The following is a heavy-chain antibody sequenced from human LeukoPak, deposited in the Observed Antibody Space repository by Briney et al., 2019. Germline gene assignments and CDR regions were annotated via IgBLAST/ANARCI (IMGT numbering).Heavy chain of an antibody. Sequence: ASVKVSCKASGYTFTSYGIGWGRQAPGQGLEWLGWISAYNGNTNYAQKLQGRVTMTTDTSTSTAYMELRSLRSDDTAVYYCARDSTPDYGDSSGYDYWGQGTLVTVSS. CDR2: ISAYNGNT. CDR3: ARDSTPDYGDSSGYDY. J-gene: IGHJ4*02. V-gene: IGHV1-18*01. D-gene: IGHD4-17*01. CDR1: GYTFTSYG.